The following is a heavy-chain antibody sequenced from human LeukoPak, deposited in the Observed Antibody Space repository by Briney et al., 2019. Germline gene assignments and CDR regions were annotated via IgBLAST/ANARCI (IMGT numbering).Heavy chain of an antibody. CDR3: AKGGGPEPPPPYYGMDV. V-gene: IGHV3-30-3*01. D-gene: IGHD1-14*01. CDR2: ISYDGSNK. J-gene: IGHJ6*02. CDR1: GFTFSSYA. Sequence: PGGSLRLSCAASGFTFSSYAMHWVRQAPGKGLEWVAVISYDGSNKYYADSVKGRFTISRDNSKNTLYLQMNSLRAEDTAVYYRAKGGGPEPPPPYYGMDVWGQGTTVTVSS.